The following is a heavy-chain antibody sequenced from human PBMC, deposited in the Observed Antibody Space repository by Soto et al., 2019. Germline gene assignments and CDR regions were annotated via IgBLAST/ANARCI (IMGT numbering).Heavy chain of an antibody. J-gene: IGHJ5*02. Sequence: SETLSLTCTVSGGSISGYSWSWIRQPPGKRLQWIGYFFYNGTTRHNPSLKSRVTISVDTSKNQFSLKLSSVTAADTAVYYCARDSPAWGDYDGNEPWGQGTLVTVS. CDR3: ARDSPAWGDYDGNEP. CDR2: FFYNGTT. CDR1: GGSISGYS. V-gene: IGHV4-59*12. D-gene: IGHD4-17*01.